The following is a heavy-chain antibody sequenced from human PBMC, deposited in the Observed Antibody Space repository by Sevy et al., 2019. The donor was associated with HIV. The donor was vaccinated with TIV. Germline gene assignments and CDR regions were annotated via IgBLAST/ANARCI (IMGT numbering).Heavy chain of an antibody. CDR2: LSFGCGQI. D-gene: IGHD2-8*01. CDR1: GFTFNKYS. J-gene: IGHJ4*02. CDR3: AREGCTRPHDF. V-gene: IGHV3-23*01. Sequence: GGSLRLSCVASGFTFNKYSMSWVRQAPGKGLERVSTLSFGCGQINYAGSVKGRFTISRDDSKNTLYLQMNSLRAEDTAVYYCAREGCTRPHDFWGQGTLVTVSS.